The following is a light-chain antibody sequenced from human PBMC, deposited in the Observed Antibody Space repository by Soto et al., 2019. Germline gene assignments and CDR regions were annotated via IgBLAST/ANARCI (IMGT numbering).Light chain of an antibody. J-gene: IGKJ3*01. CDR1: QSVSSY. Sequence: EIVLTQSPATLSLSPGERATLSYRASQSVSSYLAWYQQKPGQAPRLLIYDASNRATGIPARFSGSGSGTDFTLTISSLEPEDFAVYYCQQRSTWPPFTFGPGTKVDIK. V-gene: IGKV3-11*01. CDR3: QQRSTWPPFT. CDR2: DAS.